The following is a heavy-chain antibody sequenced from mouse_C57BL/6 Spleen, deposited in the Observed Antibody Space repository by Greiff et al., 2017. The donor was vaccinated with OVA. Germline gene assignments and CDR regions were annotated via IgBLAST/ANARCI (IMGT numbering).Heavy chain of an antibody. CDR1: GYTFTSYW. J-gene: IGHJ2*01. Sequence: QVQLQQPGAELVRPGSSVKLSCKASGYTFTSYWMHWVKQRPIQGLEWIGNIDPSDSETHYNQKFKDKATLTVDKSSSTAYMQLSSLTSEDSAVYYCARYGSQGSFDYWGQGTTLTVSS. V-gene: IGHV1-52*01. CDR3: ARYGSQGSFDY. D-gene: IGHD2-2*01. CDR2: IDPSDSET.